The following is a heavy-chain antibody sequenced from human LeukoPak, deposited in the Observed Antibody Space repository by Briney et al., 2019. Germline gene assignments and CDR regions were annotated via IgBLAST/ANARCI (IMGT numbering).Heavy chain of an antibody. J-gene: IGHJ4*02. CDR2: IKQDGSEK. D-gene: IGHD4-11*01. CDR3: ARDDYSNLPFFY. Sequence: GGSLRLSCAASGFTFSSYAMSWVRQAPGKGLEWVANIKQDGSEKYYVDSVKGRFTISRDNAKNSLYLQMNSLRAEDTAVYYCARDDYSNLPFFYWGQGTLVTVSS. CDR1: GFTFSSYA. V-gene: IGHV3-7*01.